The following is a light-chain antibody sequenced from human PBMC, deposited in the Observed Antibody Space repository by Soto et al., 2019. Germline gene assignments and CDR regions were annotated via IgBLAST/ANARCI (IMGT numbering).Light chain of an antibody. V-gene: IGKV3-15*01. Sequence: EIMMTQSPVTLSVSPGERATLSCRASQSVNSNLAWYQQKPGQAPRLLICGASTRATGIPASFIGNGSGTEFTLTASSLQPEDFAVYYCQQYNNWPFPFGPGT. CDR2: GAS. J-gene: IGKJ3*01. CDR1: QSVNSN. CDR3: QQYNNWPFP.